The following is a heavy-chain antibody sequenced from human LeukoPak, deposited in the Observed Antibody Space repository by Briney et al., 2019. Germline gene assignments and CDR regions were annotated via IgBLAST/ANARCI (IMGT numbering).Heavy chain of an antibody. CDR1: GFTFSSYA. V-gene: IGHV3-23*01. CDR2: ISGSGGST. J-gene: IGHJ4*02. D-gene: IGHD3-10*01. CDR3: AKDSREHYGSGSYSY. Sequence: PGGSLRLSCAASGFTFSSYAMSWVRQAPGKGLEWVSAISGSGGSTYYADSVKGRFTISRDNSKNTPYLQMNSLRAEDTAVYYCAKDSREHYGSGSYSYWGQGTLVTVSS.